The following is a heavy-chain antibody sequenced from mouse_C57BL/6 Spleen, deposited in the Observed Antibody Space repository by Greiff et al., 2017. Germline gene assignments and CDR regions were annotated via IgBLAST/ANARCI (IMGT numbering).Heavy chain of an antibody. J-gene: IGHJ2*01. V-gene: IGHV10-3*01. CDR3: VREYYGSKFDD. D-gene: IGHD1-1*01. CDR1: GFTFNTYA. Sequence: EVQVVESGGGLVQPKGSLKLSCAASGFTFNTYAMHWVRQAPGKGLEWVARIRSKSSNYATYYAHTVKDRYTISRDDSQSMIYLQMNSLKTEDTAMYYCVREYYGSKFDDWGQGTTLTVSS. CDR2: IRSKSSNYAT.